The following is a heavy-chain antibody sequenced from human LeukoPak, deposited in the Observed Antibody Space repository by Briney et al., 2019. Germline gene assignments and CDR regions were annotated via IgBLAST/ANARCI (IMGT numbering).Heavy chain of an antibody. CDR2: ISGSGGST. CDR3: AKAGYSSSWSPTFYYGMDV. D-gene: IGHD6-13*01. CDR1: GFTFSSYA. J-gene: IGHJ6*02. V-gene: IGHV3-23*01. Sequence: GGSLRLSCAASGFTFSSYAMSWVRQAPGKGLEWVSAISGSGGSTYYADSVKGRFTISRDNSKNTLYLQMNSLRAEDTAVYCCAKAGYSSSWSPTFYYGMDVWGQGTTVTVSS.